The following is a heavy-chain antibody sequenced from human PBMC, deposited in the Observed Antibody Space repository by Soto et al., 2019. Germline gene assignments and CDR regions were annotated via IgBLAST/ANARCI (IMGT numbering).Heavy chain of an antibody. CDR1: GGSISSGDYY. CDR3: ARSNSGYYKWFDP. D-gene: IGHD3-3*01. CDR2: IYYSGST. Sequence: SETLSLTCTVSGGSISSGDYYWSWIRQPPGKGLEWIGYIYYSGSTYYNPSLKSRVTISVDTSKNQFSLKLSSVTAADTALYYCARSNSGYYKWFDPWGQGTLVTVSS. J-gene: IGHJ5*02. V-gene: IGHV4-30-4*01.